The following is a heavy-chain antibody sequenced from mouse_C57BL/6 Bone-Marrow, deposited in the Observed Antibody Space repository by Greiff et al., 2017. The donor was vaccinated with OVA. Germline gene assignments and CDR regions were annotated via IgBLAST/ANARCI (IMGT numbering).Heavy chain of an antibody. D-gene: IGHD1-1*01. CDR1: GYSFTDYN. CDR2: INPNYGTT. CDR3: ARYPSAVVAPHFDY. Sequence: VPLKQSGPELVKPGASVKISCKASGYSFTDYNMNWVKQSNGKSLEWIGVINPNYGTTSYHQKFKGKATLTVDQSSSTAYMQLNSLTSEDSAVDYCARYPSAVVAPHFDYWGQGTTLTVSS. V-gene: IGHV1-39*01. J-gene: IGHJ2*01.